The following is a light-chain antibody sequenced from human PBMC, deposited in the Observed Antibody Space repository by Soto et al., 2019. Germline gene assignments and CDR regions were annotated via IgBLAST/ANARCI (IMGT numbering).Light chain of an antibody. V-gene: IGKV3-20*01. Sequence: IVLTQSPGTLSLSPGERATLSCRASQSISNNYLACYKQKPGQGPRLLINGASSRATGIPDRFSGSGSGIYFTRTISRVEPEEFAVDYCQQYNPQLTFGVGTKVEIK. CDR3: QQYNPQLT. CDR1: QSISNNY. CDR2: GAS. J-gene: IGKJ4*02.